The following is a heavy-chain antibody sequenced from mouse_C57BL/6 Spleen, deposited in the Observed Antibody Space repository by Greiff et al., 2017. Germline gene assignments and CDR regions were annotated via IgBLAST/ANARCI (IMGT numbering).Heavy chain of an antibody. V-gene: IGHV1-82*01. CDR3: AKIYYDYDVLAY. J-gene: IGHJ3*01. CDR2: IYPGDGDT. D-gene: IGHD2-4*01. CDR1: GYAFSSSW. Sequence: QVQLKESGPELVKPGASVKISCKASGYAFSSSWMNWVKQRPGKGLEWIGRIYPGDGDTNYNGKFKGKATLTADKSSSTAYMQLSSLTSEDSAVYFWAKIYYDYDVLAYWGQGTLVTVSA.